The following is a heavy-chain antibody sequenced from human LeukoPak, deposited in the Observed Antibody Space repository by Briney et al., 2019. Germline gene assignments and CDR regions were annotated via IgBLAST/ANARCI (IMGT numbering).Heavy chain of an antibody. V-gene: IGHV1-46*01. CDR1: GYTFTGYY. D-gene: IGHD4-17*01. J-gene: IGHJ5*02. Sequence: GASVKVSCKASGYTFTGYYMHWVRQAPGQGLEWMGIINPSGGSTSYAQKFQGRVTMTRDTSTSTVYMELSSLRSEDTAVYYCARDTPWTVTTKARGWFDPWGQGTLVTVSS. CDR3: ARDTPWTVTTKARGWFDP. CDR2: INPSGGST.